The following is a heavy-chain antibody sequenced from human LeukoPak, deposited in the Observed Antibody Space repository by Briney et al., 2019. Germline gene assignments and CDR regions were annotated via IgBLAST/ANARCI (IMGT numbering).Heavy chain of an antibody. CDR3: TTIYDLGTLNY. CDR1: GFTFGNAW. J-gene: IGHJ4*02. D-gene: IGHD3-10*01. V-gene: IGHV3-15*01. CDR2: IKSKADGGAT. Sequence: GGSLRLSCAASGFTFGNAWMTWIRQAPGKGLEWVGRIKSKADGGATDYAAPVRGRFTISRDDSKNTLYLQMNSLKTEDTAVYFCTTIYDLGTLNYWGQGTLVTVSS.